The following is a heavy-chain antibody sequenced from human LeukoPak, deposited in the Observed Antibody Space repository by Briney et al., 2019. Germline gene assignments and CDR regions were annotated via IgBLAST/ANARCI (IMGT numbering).Heavy chain of an antibody. V-gene: IGHV1-18*01. CDR3: ARDLKLGISASDI. CDR1: GYTFTTYR. D-gene: IGHD7-27*01. J-gene: IGHJ3*02. Sequence: ASVKVSCKASGYTFTTYRISWVRQAPGQGLEWMGWISVYNDNTDYAQKLQGRVAMTTDTSTSTAYMELRSLRSEDTAVYYCARDLKLGISASDIWGQGTMVTVSS. CDR2: ISVYNDNT.